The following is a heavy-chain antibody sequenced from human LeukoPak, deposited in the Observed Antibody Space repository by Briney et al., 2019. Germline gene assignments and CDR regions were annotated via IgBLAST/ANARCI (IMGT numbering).Heavy chain of an antibody. D-gene: IGHD3-3*01. V-gene: IGHV4-38-2*01. J-gene: IGHJ5*02. CDR3: ARHAHYDFVTGLFDP. Sequence: SETLSLTCAVSGYSISSGYYWGWIRQPPGKGLEWIGSIYYSGNTYYNSSLKSRVTISVDTSKNHFSLKLSSVTAADTAVYYCARHAHYDFVTGLFDPWGQGTLVTVSS. CDR1: GYSISSGYY. CDR2: IYYSGNT.